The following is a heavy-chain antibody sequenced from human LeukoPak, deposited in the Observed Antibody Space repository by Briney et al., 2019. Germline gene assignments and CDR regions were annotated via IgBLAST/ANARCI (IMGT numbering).Heavy chain of an antibody. CDR1: GASVSAHY. CDR2: IHYSGST. Sequence: PSETLSLTCTVSGASVSAHYWTWIRQPPGKRLEWLGYIHYSGSTNYNPSLNSRVTMSLDASKNQFSLKLSSVSAADTAVYYCVQVRLAGLFDPWGQGTLVTVSS. D-gene: IGHD3-3*02. V-gene: IGHV4-59*02. CDR3: VQVRLAGLFDP. J-gene: IGHJ5*02.